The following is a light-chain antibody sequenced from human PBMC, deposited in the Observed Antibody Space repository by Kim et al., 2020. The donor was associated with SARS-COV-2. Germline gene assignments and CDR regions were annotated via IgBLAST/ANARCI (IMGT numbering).Light chain of an antibody. CDR3: QQYYSTPLT. V-gene: IGKV4-1*01. J-gene: IGKJ4*01. Sequence: DIVMTQSPDSLAVSLVERATINCKSSQSILYSSNNKNYLAWYQRKPGQPPKLLIYWGSTRESGVPDRFSGSGSETDFTLTISSLQAEDVAVYYCQQYYSTPLTFGGGTKVDIK. CDR1: QSILYSSNNKNY. CDR2: WGS.